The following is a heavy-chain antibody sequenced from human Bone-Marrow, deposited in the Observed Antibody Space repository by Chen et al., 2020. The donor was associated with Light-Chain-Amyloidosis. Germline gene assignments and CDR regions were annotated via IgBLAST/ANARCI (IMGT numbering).Heavy chain of an antibody. Sequence: QLQLQESGPGLVEPSQTLSLTCTVSGASIISSEYYWGLMRQAPGKGLEWIGSIFRGDITYYTSSLKSRVTLSVDTSNNHISLRLRSVTAGDTAIYYCARGPSEVEWGVVKSAFAFDFWGQGTMVTVSS. D-gene: IGHD2-21*01. CDR3: ARGPSEVEWGVVKSAFAFDF. CDR1: GASIISSEYY. J-gene: IGHJ3*01. CDR2: IFRGDIT. V-gene: IGHV4-39*07.